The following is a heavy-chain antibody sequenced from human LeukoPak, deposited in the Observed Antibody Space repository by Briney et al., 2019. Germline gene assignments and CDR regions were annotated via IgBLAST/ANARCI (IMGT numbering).Heavy chain of an antibody. CDR1: GGSISSYY. D-gene: IGHD3-9*01. Sequence: PSETLSLTCTVSGGSISSYYWSWVRQPPGKGLEWIGYVYNSGNTNYNPSHKSRVTISVDTSKNQFSLKLTSVTAADTAVYYCARGDDPLTGRPQWGVDYWGQGTLVIVSS. J-gene: IGHJ4*02. V-gene: IGHV4-59*01. CDR3: ARGDDPLTGRPQWGVDY. CDR2: VYNSGNT.